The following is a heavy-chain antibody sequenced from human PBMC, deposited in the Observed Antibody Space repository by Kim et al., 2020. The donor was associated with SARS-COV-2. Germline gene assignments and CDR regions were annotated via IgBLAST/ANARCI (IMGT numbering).Heavy chain of an antibody. V-gene: IGHV3-23*01. CDR3: AWGDYAWYFDL. D-gene: IGHD3-16*01. Sequence: YYAGSVKGRFTIARVNSQKTMYMELNSLRAEDTAVYYCAWGDYAWYFDLWGRGTLVTVSS. J-gene: IGHJ2*01.